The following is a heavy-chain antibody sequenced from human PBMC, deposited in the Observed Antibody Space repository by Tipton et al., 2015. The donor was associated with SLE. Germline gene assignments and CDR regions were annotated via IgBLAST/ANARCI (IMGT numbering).Heavy chain of an antibody. V-gene: IGHV4-39*01. CDR1: GGSISSGSYY. CDR2: IYYGGST. CDR3: ARHLYYYYGMDV. Sequence: TLSLTCTVSGGSISSGSYYWGLIRQPPGKGLEWIGSIYYGGSTYYNPSLKSRVIMSVYTSKNQFSLKLNSVTAADTAVYYCARHLYYYYGMDVWGQGTTVTVSS. J-gene: IGHJ6*02.